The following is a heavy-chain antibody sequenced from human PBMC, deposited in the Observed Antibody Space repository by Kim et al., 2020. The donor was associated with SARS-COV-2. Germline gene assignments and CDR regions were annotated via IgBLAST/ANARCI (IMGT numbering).Heavy chain of an antibody. Sequence: ASVKVSCKASGYTFTGYYMHWVRQAPGQGLEWMGRINPNSGGTNYAQKFQGRVTMTRDTSISTAYMELSRLRSDDTAVYYCARGGGTGTKSLYYYYGMDVWGQGTTVTVSS. CDR2: INPNSGGT. J-gene: IGHJ6*02. V-gene: IGHV1-2*06. CDR1: GYTFTGYY. D-gene: IGHD1-1*01. CDR3: ARGGGTGTKSLYYYYGMDV.